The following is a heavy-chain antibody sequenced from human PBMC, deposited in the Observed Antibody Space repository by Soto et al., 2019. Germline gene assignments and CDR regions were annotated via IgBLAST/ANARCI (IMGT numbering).Heavy chain of an antibody. Sequence: GYTFTSYDINWVRQASGQGLEWMGWMNPNSGNTGYAQKFQGRVTMTRNTSISTAYMELSSLRSEDTAVYYCARAGELWAARYYYYGMDVWGQGTTVTVSS. V-gene: IGHV1-8*01. J-gene: IGHJ6*02. CDR3: ARAGELWAARYYYYGMDV. CDR2: MNPNSGNT. D-gene: IGHD3-10*01. CDR1: GYTFTSYD.